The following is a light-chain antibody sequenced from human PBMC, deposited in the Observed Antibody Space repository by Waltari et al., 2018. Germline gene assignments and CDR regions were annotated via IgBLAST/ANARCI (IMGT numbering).Light chain of an antibody. J-gene: IGKJ1*01. Sequence: IMLEQSPGTLFLSPGERATLPCRASQGVSKSLAWDQQKPGQAPRLLIYGASSRATGIPDRFSGSGSGTDFSLTISRLEPQDFAVYYCQHYVRLPATFGQGTKVEIK. CDR1: QGVSKS. CDR3: QHYVRLPAT. V-gene: IGKV3-20*01. CDR2: GAS.